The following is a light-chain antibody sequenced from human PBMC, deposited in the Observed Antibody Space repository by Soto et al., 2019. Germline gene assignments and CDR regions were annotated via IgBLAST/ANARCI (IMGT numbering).Light chain of an antibody. Sequence: DIQMTQSPSSLSASVGDRVTITCRASQSISSYLNWYQQKPGKAPKLLIYAASSLQSGVPSRFSGSGSGTDFTLTISSLQPEDFATYYCQQSYSTRCRTFGQGTKVEIK. CDR1: QSISSY. J-gene: IGKJ1*01. CDR2: AAS. V-gene: IGKV1-39*01. CDR3: QQSYSTRCRT.